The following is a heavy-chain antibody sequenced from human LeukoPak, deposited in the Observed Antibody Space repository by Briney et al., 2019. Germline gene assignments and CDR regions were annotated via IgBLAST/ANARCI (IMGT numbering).Heavy chain of an antibody. CDR2: INQDGSEE. CDR1: GFTFSNYW. V-gene: IGHV3-7*01. D-gene: IGHD5-12*01. J-gene: IGHJ4*02. Sequence: GGSLRLSCAASGFTFSNYWMSWVRQAPGKGLEWVAHINQDGSEEHYMDSVKARFIISRDNAKNSLSLQMGSLRAEDTAVYYCVRDGGVSGYDLLDYWGQGTLVTVSS. CDR3: VRDGGVSGYDLLDY.